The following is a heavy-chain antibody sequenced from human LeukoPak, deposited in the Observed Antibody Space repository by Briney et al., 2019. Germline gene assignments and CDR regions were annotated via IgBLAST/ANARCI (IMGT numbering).Heavy chain of an antibody. CDR3: VKDPYGDYAPFDY. J-gene: IGHJ4*02. CDR2: ITSSSSNI. CDR1: GFTFSTYS. Sequence: GGSLRLSCAASGFTFSTYSMNWVRQAPGKGLEWVPSITSSSSNIYYADSVKGRFTISRDNAKNTLYLQMSSLRAEDTAVYYCVKDPYGDYAPFDYWGQGTLVTVSS. V-gene: IGHV3-21*01. D-gene: IGHD4-17*01.